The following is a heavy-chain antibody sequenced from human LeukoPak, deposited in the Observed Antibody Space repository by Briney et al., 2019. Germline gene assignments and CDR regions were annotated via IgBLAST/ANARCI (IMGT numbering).Heavy chain of an antibody. Sequence: SETLSLTCTVSGGSISSYYWSWIRQPPGKGLEWIGYIYYSGSTNYNPSLKSRVTISVDTSKNQFSLKLSSVPAADTAVYYCAREGYSYGYSFDYWGQRTLVTVPS. D-gene: IGHD5-18*01. V-gene: IGHV4-59*01. J-gene: IGHJ4*02. CDR2: IYYSGST. CDR3: AREGYSYGYSFDY. CDR1: GGSISSYY.